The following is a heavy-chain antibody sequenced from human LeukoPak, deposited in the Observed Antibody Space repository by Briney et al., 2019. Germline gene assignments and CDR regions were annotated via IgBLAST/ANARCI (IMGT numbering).Heavy chain of an antibody. CDR2: ISGSGGST. D-gene: IGHD2-15*01. V-gene: IGHV3-23*01. CDR1: GFTFSSYG. J-gene: IGHJ4*02. CDR3: ARDGGDCSGDSCYVDY. Sequence: PGGSLRLSCAASGFTFSSYGMSRVRQAPGKGLEWVSAISGSGGSTYYADSVKGRFTISRDNSKNTLYLQMNSLRAEDTALYYCARDGGDCSGDSCYVDYWGQGTLVTVSS.